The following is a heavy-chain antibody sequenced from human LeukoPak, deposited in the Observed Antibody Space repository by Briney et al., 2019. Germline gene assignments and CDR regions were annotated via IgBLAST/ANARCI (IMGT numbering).Heavy chain of an antibody. J-gene: IGHJ3*02. CDR2: IWYDGSNK. V-gene: IGHV3-33*01. Sequence: HPGGSLRLSCAASGFIFSSYGMHWVRQAPGKGLEWVAVIWYDGSNKYYADSVKGRFTISRDNSKNTLYLQMNSLRAEDTAVYYCARAADYYDSSGYPDAFDIWGQGTMVTVSS. CDR1: GFIFSSYG. D-gene: IGHD3-22*01. CDR3: ARAADYYDSSGYPDAFDI.